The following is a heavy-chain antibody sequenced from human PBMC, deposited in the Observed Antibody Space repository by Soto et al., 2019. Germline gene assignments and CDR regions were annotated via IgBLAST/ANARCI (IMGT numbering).Heavy chain of an antibody. J-gene: IGHJ6*03. D-gene: IGHD3-16*01. CDR2: IYYSGST. V-gene: IGHV4-59*01. CDR1: GGSISSYY. Sequence: LPETLSLTCTVSGGSISSYYWSWIRQPPGKGLEWIGYIYYSGSTNYNPSLKSRVTISVDTSKNQFSLKLSSVTAADTAVYYCARVRQEEYSVWYYYMDVWGKGTTVTVSS. CDR3: ARVRQEEYSVWYYYMDV.